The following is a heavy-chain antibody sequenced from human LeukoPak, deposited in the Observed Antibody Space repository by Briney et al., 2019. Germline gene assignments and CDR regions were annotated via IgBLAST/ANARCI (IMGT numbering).Heavy chain of an antibody. CDR3: ASAYYDILGGHFDY. CDR1: GGSISSSSYY. V-gene: IGHV4-39*07. J-gene: IGHJ4*02. Sequence: PSETLSLTCTVSGGSISSSSYYWGWIRQPPGKGLEWIANIYYSGSTYYNPSLKSRVTMSVDTTKNQFSLKLSSVTAADTAVYYCASAYYDILGGHFDYWGQGNLVTVSS. CDR2: IYYSGST. D-gene: IGHD3-9*01.